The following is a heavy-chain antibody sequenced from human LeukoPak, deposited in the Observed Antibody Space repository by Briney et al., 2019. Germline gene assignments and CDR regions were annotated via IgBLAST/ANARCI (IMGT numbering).Heavy chain of an antibody. Sequence: ASVKVSCKASGYTFTSYAMNWVRQAPGQGLEWMGWINPNSGGTNYAQKFQGRVTMTEDTSTDTAYMELSSLRSEDTAVYYCATQKSLYSSSPVYFDYWGQGTLVTVSS. J-gene: IGHJ4*02. CDR1: GYTFTSYA. CDR3: ATQKSLYSSSPVYFDY. V-gene: IGHV1-8*02. CDR2: INPNSGGT. D-gene: IGHD6-13*01.